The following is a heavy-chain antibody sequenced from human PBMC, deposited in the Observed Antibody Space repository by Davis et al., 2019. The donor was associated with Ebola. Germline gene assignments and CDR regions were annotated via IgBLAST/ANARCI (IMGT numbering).Heavy chain of an antibody. CDR2: ISAYNGNT. CDR3: ARERKDYVLRMDV. J-gene: IGHJ6*04. V-gene: IGHV1-18*04. Sequence: AASVKVSCKASGYTFTNYGFSWVRQASGQGLEFMGWISAYNGNTNYAQKLQGRVTMTTDTSTSTAYMELRSLRSDDTAVYYCARERKDYVLRMDVWGKGTTVTVSS. CDR1: GYTFTNYG. D-gene: IGHD4-17*01.